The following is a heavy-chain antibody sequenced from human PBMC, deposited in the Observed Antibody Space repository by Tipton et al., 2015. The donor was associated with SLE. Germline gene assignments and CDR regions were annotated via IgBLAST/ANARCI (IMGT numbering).Heavy chain of an antibody. J-gene: IGHJ4*02. CDR3: ARAFSGTHFDY. Sequence: TLSLTCTVSGGSISSYYWSWIRQPPGKGLEWIGYIYYSGSTYYNPSLKSRVTISVDTSKNQFSLKLSSVTAADTAVYYCARAFSGTHFDYWGQGTLVTVSS. D-gene: IGHD1-26*01. CDR1: GGSISSYY. CDR2: IYYSGST. V-gene: IGHV4-30-4*08.